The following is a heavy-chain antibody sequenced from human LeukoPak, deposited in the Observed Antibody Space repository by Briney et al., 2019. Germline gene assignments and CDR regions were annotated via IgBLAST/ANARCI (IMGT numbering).Heavy chain of an antibody. CDR2: ISGSGGST. CDR1: GFTFSSYG. J-gene: IGHJ6*03. D-gene: IGHD3-22*01. Sequence: GGSLRLSCAASGFTFSSYGMSWVRQAPGKGLEWVSAISGSGGSTYYADSVKGRFTISRDNSKNTLYLQMNSLRAEDTALYYCATDRGHYFDYYMDVWGKGTTVTVSS. V-gene: IGHV3-23*01. CDR3: ATDRGHYFDYYMDV.